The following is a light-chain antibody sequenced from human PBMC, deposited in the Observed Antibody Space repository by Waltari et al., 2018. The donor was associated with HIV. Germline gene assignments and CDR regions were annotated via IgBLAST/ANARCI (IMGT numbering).Light chain of an antibody. Sequence: SYDLTQPPSVSVPPGQPARITCGGNHNGSKSVHWYQLRPGQAPVLVGYDDRDRPSGNPERFSGSNSGDTATLTVGWAEAGDEADYYCQVWDSNSAFFGSGTKVTVL. J-gene: IGLJ1*01. CDR3: QVWDSNSAF. V-gene: IGLV3-21*02. CDR1: HNGSKS. CDR2: DDR.